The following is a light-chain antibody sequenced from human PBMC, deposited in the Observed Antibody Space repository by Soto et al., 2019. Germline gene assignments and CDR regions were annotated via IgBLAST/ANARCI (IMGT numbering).Light chain of an antibody. CDR2: EVS. Sequence: QSVLTQLYYVSGSPGQSIRISCPGTSSDVGGYNYVSWYQQHPGKAPKLMIYEVSNRPSGVSNRCSGSKSGNTASLTISGLQAEDEADYYCSSYTSSSTLLYVFGTGTKVTVL. CDR3: SSYTSSSTLLYV. V-gene: IGLV2-14*01. J-gene: IGLJ1*01. CDR1: SSDVGGYNY.